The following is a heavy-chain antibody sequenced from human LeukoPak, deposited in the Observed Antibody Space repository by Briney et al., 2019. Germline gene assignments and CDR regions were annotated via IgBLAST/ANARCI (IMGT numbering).Heavy chain of an antibody. V-gene: IGHV4-4*02. CDR2: IYHSGST. Sequence: SETLSLTCAVSGGSISSSNWWSWVRQPPGKGLEWIGEIYHSGSTNYNPSLKSRVTISVDKSKNQFSLKLSSVTAADTAVYYCARENYDYVWGSYRFNWFDPWGQGTLVTVSS. CDR1: GGSISSSNW. D-gene: IGHD3-16*02. J-gene: IGHJ5*02. CDR3: ARENYDYVWGSYRFNWFDP.